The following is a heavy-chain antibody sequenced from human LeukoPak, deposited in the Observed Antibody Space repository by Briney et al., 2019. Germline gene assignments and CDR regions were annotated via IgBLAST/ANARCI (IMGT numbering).Heavy chain of an antibody. V-gene: IGHV5-51*01. Sequence: GESLKISCKGSGYTFTTYWIAWVRQMPGKGLEWMGVIYPGDSNTRYSPSFQSQVTISADKSISTAYLQWSSLKASDTAMYYCARPRYSSSPYGMDVWGQGTTVTVSS. CDR2: IYPGDSNT. CDR1: GYTFTTYW. CDR3: ARPRYSSSPYGMDV. D-gene: IGHD6-6*01. J-gene: IGHJ6*02.